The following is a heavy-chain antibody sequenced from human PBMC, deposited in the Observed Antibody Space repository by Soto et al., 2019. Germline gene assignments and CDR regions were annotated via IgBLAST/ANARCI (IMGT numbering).Heavy chain of an antibody. CDR1: GGSITSGDYY. V-gene: IGHV4-30-4*01. J-gene: IGHJ5*02. CDR2: IYYSGST. CDR3: ARVVVQRPFYNWFDP. Sequence: SETLSLTCTVSGGSITSGDYYWSWIRQPPGQGLEWIGHIYYSGSTYYNPSLKSRVTISVDKSKNQFSLKLNSVTAADTAVYYCARVVVQRPFYNWFDPWGQGTLVTAPQ. D-gene: IGHD2-15*01.